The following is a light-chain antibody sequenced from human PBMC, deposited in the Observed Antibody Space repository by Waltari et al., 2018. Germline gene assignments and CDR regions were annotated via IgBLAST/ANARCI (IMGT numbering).Light chain of an antibody. CDR3: QQYGSSPWT. J-gene: IGKJ1*01. CDR1: QSVSSNY. V-gene: IGKV3-20*01. CDR2: GAS. Sequence: EIVLTQSPGTLSLSPGERATLSCRASQSVSSNYLAWYQQKPGQAPRVLIHGASNRATGIPDRFSGSGSGTDFTLTISRLEPEDFAVYYCQQYGSSPWTFGQGTRVEIK.